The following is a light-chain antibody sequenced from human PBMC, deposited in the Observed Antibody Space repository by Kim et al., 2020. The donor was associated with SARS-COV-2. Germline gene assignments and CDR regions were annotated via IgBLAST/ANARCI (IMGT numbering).Light chain of an antibody. CDR3: NSRDSSGYHVV. Sequence: SELPQDPAVSVALGQTVRITCQGDCLKTSYASWYQQKPGQAPVVVLYGKNDRPSGIPDRFSGSTSLNTASLTITGAQAEDEADYYCNSRDSSGYHVVFGGGTQLTVL. CDR1: CLKTSY. J-gene: IGLJ2*01. CDR2: GKN. V-gene: IGLV3-19*01.